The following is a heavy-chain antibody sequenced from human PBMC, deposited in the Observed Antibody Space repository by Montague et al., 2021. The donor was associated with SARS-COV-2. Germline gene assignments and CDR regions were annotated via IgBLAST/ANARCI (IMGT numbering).Heavy chain of an antibody. J-gene: IGHJ4*02. CDR2: ISYSGDS. CDR1: GASISSSSYF. CDR3: ARRVDTWGIRFDS. V-gene: IGHV4-39*01. D-gene: IGHD7-27*01. Sequence: SETLSLTCTVSGASISSSSYFWGWIRQPPGKGLEWIGTISYSGDSNYIPSLESRVTMSVDTSKNQLSLKVYSVTAADTAVYYCARRVDTWGIRFDSWGQGALVTVSS.